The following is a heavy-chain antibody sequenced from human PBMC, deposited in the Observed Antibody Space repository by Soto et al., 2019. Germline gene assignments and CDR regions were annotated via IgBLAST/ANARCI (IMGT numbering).Heavy chain of an antibody. V-gene: IGHV4-39*01. CDR2: IYYSGRT. D-gene: IGHD2-15*01. J-gene: IGHJ4*02. CDR3: ASFCSGGNCYSSVYFDY. CDR1: GDSISSHRYY. Sequence: QLQLLESGPRLVKPSETLSLTCTVSGDSISSHRYYWGWIRQPPGRGLEWIGSIYYSGRTYHSPSLKGRVTVSVDSSKNQFSLRLSAVTAADTAIYFCASFCSGGNCYSSVYFDYWGQGTLVTVSS.